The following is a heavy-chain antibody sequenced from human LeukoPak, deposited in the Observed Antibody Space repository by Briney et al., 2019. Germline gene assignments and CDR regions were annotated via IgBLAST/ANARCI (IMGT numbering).Heavy chain of an antibody. D-gene: IGHD6-19*01. CDR2: IKQDGSEK. Sequence: GGSLRLSCAVSGFTFSSYWMSWVRQAPGKGLEWVANIKQDGSEKYYVDSVKGRFTISRDNAKNSLYLQMNSLRAEDTAVYYCARDGSGWFFRFDPWGQGTLVTVSS. J-gene: IGHJ5*02. V-gene: IGHV3-7*01. CDR3: ARDGSGWFFRFDP. CDR1: GFTFSSYW.